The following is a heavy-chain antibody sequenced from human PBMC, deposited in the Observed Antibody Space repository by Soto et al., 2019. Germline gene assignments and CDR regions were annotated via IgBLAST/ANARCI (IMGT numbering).Heavy chain of an antibody. CDR1: GFTFSSYG. D-gene: IGHD2-2*01. CDR2: IWYDGTNK. CDR3: IKEKGSSLYYFDY. V-gene: IGHV3-33*06. J-gene: IGHJ4*02. Sequence: PGGSLRLSCAASGFTFSSYGMHWVRQAPGKGLEWVAVIWYDGTNKYYADSVKGRFTISRDNSKNTLYLEMNCLRAEDTAVYYCIKEKGSSLYYFDYWGQGTLVTVSS.